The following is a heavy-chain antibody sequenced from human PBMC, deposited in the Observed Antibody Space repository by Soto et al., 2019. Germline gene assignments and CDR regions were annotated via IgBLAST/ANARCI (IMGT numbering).Heavy chain of an antibody. V-gene: IGHV5-10-1*01. CDR3: ARTPLYYDIFTRYFLAY. CDR2: IDPSDSYT. Sequence: GESLKICCKGSGYSFTSYWISWVRQMPGKGLEWMGRIDPSDSYTNYSPSFQGHVTISADKSISTAYLQWSSLKASDTAMYYCARTPLYYDIFTRYFLAYWGQGTLVTVSS. J-gene: IGHJ4*02. D-gene: IGHD3-9*01. CDR1: GYSFTSYW.